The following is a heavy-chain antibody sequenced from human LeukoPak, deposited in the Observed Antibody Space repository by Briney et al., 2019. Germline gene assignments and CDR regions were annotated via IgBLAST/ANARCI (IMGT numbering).Heavy chain of an antibody. CDR1: GYSFTSCW. D-gene: IGHD3-10*01. CDR3: ARLAYYGSGPLHGMDV. Sequence: GESLKISCKGSGYSFTSCWIGWVRQMPGKGLEWMGIIYPGDSDTRYSPSFQGQVTISADKSISTAYLQWSSLKASDTAMYYCARLAYYGSGPLHGMDVWGQGTTVTVSS. J-gene: IGHJ6*02. CDR2: IYPGDSDT. V-gene: IGHV5-51*01.